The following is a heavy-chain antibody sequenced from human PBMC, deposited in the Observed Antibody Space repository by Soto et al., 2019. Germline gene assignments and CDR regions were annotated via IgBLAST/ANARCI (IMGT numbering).Heavy chain of an antibody. CDR3: ARDGVPIACLSVFFDN. V-gene: IGHV1-46*02. CDR2: INPSRGLT. Sequence: ASVKVSCKASGYMFDNYYIHWVRPTPGQGLQWIGVINPSRGLTTYAQKFQGRVSMTRDTAMTTVFMELSSLTSEDTAIYYCARDGVPIACLSVFFDNWGPGTLVTVSS. CDR1: GYMFDNYY. J-gene: IGHJ4*01. D-gene: IGHD2-15*01.